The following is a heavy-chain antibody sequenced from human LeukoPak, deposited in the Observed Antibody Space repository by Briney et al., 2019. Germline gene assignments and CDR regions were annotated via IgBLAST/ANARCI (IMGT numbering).Heavy chain of an antibody. J-gene: IGHJ6*02. Sequence: SGGSLRLSCAASGLTFSSYSMNWVRQAPGKGLEWVSYISSSSSTIYYADSVKGRFTISRDNAKNSLYLQMNSLRAEDTAVYYCARVRGRPDYYYYGMDVWGQGTTVTVSS. D-gene: IGHD3-16*01. CDR3: ARVRGRPDYYYYGMDV. V-gene: IGHV3-48*04. CDR2: ISSSSSTI. CDR1: GLTFSSYS.